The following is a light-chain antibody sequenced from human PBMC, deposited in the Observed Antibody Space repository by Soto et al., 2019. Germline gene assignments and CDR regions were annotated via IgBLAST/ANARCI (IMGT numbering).Light chain of an antibody. CDR3: QQYYSFPQIT. Sequence: AIRMTQSPSSFSASTGDRVTITCRASQGISSYLTWYQQKQRKAPKLLIYAASTLQSGVPSRFSCSGSGTDFTLTISCLQSEDFATYYCQQYYSFPQITFGQGTRLEIK. J-gene: IGKJ5*01. CDR2: AAS. CDR1: QGISSY. V-gene: IGKV1-8*01.